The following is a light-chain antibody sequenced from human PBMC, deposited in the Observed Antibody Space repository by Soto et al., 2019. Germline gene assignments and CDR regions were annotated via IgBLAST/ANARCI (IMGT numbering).Light chain of an antibody. CDR3: QQRSNWPLT. CDR2: RAP. Sequence: DIVMTQSPDSLAVSLGERATINCKSSQSVLNSSNNKNYLAWYQQKPGQPPKLLIYRAPTRESGVPDRLSGSGSGTDFTLTISSLQAEDVAVYYCQQRSNWPLTFGGGTKVDIK. J-gene: IGKJ4*01. V-gene: IGKV4-1*01. CDR1: QSVLNSSNNKNY.